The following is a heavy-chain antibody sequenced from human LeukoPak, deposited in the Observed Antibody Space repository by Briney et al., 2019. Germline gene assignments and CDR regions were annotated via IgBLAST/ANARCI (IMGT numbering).Heavy chain of an antibody. CDR1: GFTFSSYA. J-gene: IGHJ6*02. V-gene: IGHV3-64*04. D-gene: IGHD3-22*01. CDR3: ARGSGGYYDSGRRYYYGMDV. CDR2: ISSNGGST. Sequence: GGSLRLSCSASGFTFSSYAMHWVRQAPGKGLEYVSAISSNGGSTYHADSVKGRFTISRDNSKNTLYLQMNSLRAEDTAVYYCARGSGGYYDSGRRYYYGMDVWGQGTTVTVSS.